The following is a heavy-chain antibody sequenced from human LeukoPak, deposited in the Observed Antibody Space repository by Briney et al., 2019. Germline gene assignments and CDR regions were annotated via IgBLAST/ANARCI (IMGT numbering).Heavy chain of an antibody. CDR3: ARDHSYGDFDY. CDR1: GFTFSSYG. V-gene: IGHV3-30*02. Sequence: GGSLRLSCAASGFTFSSYGMHWIRQAPGKGLEWVAFIRNDGSIIYNADSVKGRFTISRDNSKNTLYLQMNSLRADDTAVYYCARDHSYGDFDYWGQGTLVTVSS. CDR2: IRNDGSII. D-gene: IGHD5-18*01. J-gene: IGHJ4*02.